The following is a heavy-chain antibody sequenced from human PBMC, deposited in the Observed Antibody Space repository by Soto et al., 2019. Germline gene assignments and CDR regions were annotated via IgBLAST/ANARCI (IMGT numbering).Heavy chain of an antibody. CDR1: GGSFSGYY. V-gene: IGHV4-34*01. CDR2: INHSGST. J-gene: IGHJ3*02. D-gene: IGHD6-19*01. CDR3: ASRTRIAVAVTVYAFDI. Sequence: QVQLQQWGAGLLKPSETLSLTCAVYGGSFSGYYWSWIRQPPGKGLEWIGEINHSGSTNYNPSLKSRVTISVDSAKHQFSLKLSSVTAADTAVYYCASRTRIAVAVTVYAFDIWGQGTMVTVSS.